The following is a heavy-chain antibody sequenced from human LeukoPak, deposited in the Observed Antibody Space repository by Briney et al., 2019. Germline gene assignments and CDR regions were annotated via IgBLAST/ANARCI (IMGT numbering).Heavy chain of an antibody. CDR3: ARDVTMVRGVIVY. J-gene: IGHJ4*02. CDR2: IYSGGST. Sequence: GGSLRLSCAASGFTVSSNYMSWVRQAPGKGLEWVSVIYSGGSTYYADSVKGRCTISRDNSKNTRYLQMNSPRAEDTAVYYCARDVTMVRGVIVYWGQGTLVTVSS. V-gene: IGHV3-53*01. CDR1: GFTVSSNY. D-gene: IGHD3-10*01.